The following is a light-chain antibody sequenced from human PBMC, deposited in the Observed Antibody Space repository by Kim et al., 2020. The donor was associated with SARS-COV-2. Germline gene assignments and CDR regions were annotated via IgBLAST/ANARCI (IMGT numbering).Light chain of an antibody. Sequence: GKTVTISCTRSSGSIASNYVQWYQQRPGSSPTTVIYEDNQRPSGVPDGFSGSIDSSSTSASLTISGLKTEDEADYYCQSYDSSNWVFGGGTQLTVL. CDR3: QSYDSSNWV. CDR1: SGSIASNY. V-gene: IGLV6-57*01. J-gene: IGLJ3*02. CDR2: EDN.